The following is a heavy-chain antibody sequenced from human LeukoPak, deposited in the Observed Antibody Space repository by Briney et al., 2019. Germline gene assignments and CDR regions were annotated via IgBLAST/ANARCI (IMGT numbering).Heavy chain of an antibody. V-gene: IGHV3-7*05. Sequence: GGSLRLSCVASGFTFSSSWMTWVRQAPGKGLEWVAHIKEDGNEEYYVDSVKGRFTISRDNAKNSLYLQMNSLRAEDTAVFYCARWNNDWEFDYWGQGTLVSVSS. CDR3: ARWNNDWEFDY. CDR2: IKEDGNEE. CDR1: GFTFSSSW. D-gene: IGHD1/OR15-1a*01. J-gene: IGHJ4*02.